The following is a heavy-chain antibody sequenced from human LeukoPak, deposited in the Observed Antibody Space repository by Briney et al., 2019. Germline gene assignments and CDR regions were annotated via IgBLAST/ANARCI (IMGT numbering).Heavy chain of an antibody. J-gene: IGHJ5*02. CDR3: AKVAEMDTILGKFDN. D-gene: IGHD5-24*01. V-gene: IGHV3-23*01. CDR1: GFTFSSYA. CDR2: ISGNGGRT. Sequence: GGSLRLSCAASGFTFSSYAMSWVRQAPGKGLEWVSAISGNGGRTYYADSVKGRFTISRDNSRNTLFLQMNSLRAEDAAVYYCAKVAEMDTILGKFDNWGQGTLVTVSS.